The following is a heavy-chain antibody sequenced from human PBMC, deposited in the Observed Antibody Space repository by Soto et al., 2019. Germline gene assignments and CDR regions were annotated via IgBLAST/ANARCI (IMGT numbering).Heavy chain of an antibody. D-gene: IGHD3-22*01. CDR2: ISWDGGST. CDR3: ARTTRPYYYDSSGYYYDFQH. Sequence: PGRLHRLSYAASGLNFEDYTMHWVRQAPGKGLEWVSLISWDGGSTYYADSVKGRFTISRDNSKNSLYLQMNSLRTEDTALYYCARTTRPYYYDSSGYYYDFQHWGQGTLVTVSS. V-gene: IGHV3-43*01. CDR1: GLNFEDYT. J-gene: IGHJ1*01.